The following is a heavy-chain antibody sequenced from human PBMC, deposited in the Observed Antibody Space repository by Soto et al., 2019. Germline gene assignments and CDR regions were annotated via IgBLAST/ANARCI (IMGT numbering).Heavy chain of an antibody. V-gene: IGHV3-23*01. CDR2: ISGSGGST. CDR1: GFTFSSYA. D-gene: IGHD6-6*01. CDR3: ARPYSSSHAFDI. Sequence: EVQLLESGGGLVQPGGSLRLSCAASGFTFSSYAMSWVRQAPGKGLEWVSAISGSGGSTYYADSVKGRFTISRDNSKNTLYLQMNSLRAEDTAVYYCARPYSSSHAFDIWGQGTMVTVSS. J-gene: IGHJ3*02.